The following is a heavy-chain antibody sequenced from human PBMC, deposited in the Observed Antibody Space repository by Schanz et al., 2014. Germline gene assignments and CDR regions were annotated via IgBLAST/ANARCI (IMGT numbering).Heavy chain of an antibody. CDR1: GATFSSYT. Sequence: QVQLAHSEAEVKKPGSSVKVSCKDSGATFSSYTISWVRQAPGQGLEWMGRIIPILGIANYAQNFQGRVSITADTSTNTAYMELSSLTSEDTAVHYCARGRGFYDYWGQGTLVTVSS. CDR2: IIPILGIA. CDR3: ARGRGFYDY. J-gene: IGHJ4*02. V-gene: IGHV1-69*02. D-gene: IGHD3-10*01.